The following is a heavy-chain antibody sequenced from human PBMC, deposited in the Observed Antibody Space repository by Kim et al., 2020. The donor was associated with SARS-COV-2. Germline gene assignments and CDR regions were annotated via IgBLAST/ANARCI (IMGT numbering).Heavy chain of an antibody. D-gene: IGHD3-22*01. CDR1: GGSFSGYY. Sequence: SETLSLTCAVYGGSFSGYYWSWIRQPPGKGLEWIGEINHSGSTNYNPSLKSRVTISVDTSKNQFSLKLSSVTAADTAVYYCARGQPYYYDSSCYYEEFD. CDR3: ARGQPYYYDSSCYYEEFD. J-gene: IGHJ4*01. CDR2: INHSGST. V-gene: IGHV4-34*01.